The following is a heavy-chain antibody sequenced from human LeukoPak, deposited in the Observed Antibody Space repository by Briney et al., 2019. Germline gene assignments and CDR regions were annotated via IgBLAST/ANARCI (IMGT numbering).Heavy chain of an antibody. CDR2: INPSGGST. J-gene: IGHJ4*02. CDR1: GYTSTSYY. Sequence: ASVKVSCKASGYTSTSYYMHWVRQAPGQGLEWMGIINPSGGSTSYAQKFQGRVTMTRDTSTSTVYMELSSLRSENTAVYYWARGTPGLIDYWGQGTLVTVSS. CDR3: ARGTPGLIDY. V-gene: IGHV1-46*01. D-gene: IGHD1-1*01.